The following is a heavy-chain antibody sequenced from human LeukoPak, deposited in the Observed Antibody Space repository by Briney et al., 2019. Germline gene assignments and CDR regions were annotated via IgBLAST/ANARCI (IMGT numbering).Heavy chain of an antibody. V-gene: IGHV3-66*01. CDR3: ARTTTFAPHFDY. CDR1: GFTVSSNY. CDR2: IYSGGTT. Sequence: GGSLRLSCAASGFTVSSNYMSWVRQAPGKGLEWVSVIYSGGTTYYADSVKGRFTISRDNSKNTLYLQMNTLRAEDTAVYYCARTTTFAPHFDYWGQGTLVTVSS. D-gene: IGHD1-1*01. J-gene: IGHJ4*02.